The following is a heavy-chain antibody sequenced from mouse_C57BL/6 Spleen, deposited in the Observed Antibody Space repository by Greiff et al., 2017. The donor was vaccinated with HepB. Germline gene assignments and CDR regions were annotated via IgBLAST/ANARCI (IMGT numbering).Heavy chain of an antibody. D-gene: IGHD1-1*01. CDR3: ARRYGSSYHYAMDY. Sequence: EVQGVESGGGLVKPGGSLKLSCAASGFTFSDYGMHWVRQAPEKGLEWVAYISSGSSTIYYADTVKGRFTIPRDNAKNTLFLQMTSLRSEDTAMYYCARRYGSSYHYAMDYWGQGTSVTVSS. CDR2: ISSGSSTI. V-gene: IGHV5-17*01. CDR1: GFTFSDYG. J-gene: IGHJ4*01.